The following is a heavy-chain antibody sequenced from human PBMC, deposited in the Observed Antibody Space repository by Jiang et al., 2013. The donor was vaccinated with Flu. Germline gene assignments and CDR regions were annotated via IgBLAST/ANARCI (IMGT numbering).Heavy chain of an antibody. J-gene: IGHJ6*03. CDR1: GGSFSSYY. D-gene: IGHD6-19*01. CDR2: INHSGST. V-gene: IGHV4-34*01. CDR3: ARDKYSSGWLGGRRSDYYYMDV. Sequence: LLKPSETLSLTCAVYGGSFSSYYWSWIRQSPGKGLEWIGEINHSGSTNYNPSLKSRVTISADTSKNQFSLKLSSVTAADTAVYYCARDKYSSGWLGGRRSDYYYMDVWGTGTTVTVSS.